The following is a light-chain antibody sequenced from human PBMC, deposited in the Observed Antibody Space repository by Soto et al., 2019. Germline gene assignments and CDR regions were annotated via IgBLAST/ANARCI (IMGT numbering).Light chain of an antibody. V-gene: IGKV1-6*01. J-gene: IGKJ1*01. Sequence: AIQVTQSPSSLSASVGDRVTISCRASQGIRTDLSWYQQKPGKAPKVLIYAASTLQSGVPSRFSGSGSGTDFTLTISSLQPEDFATYYCLQDDSYIQSFGQGTKVEIK. CDR1: QGIRTD. CDR3: LQDDSYIQS. CDR2: AAS.